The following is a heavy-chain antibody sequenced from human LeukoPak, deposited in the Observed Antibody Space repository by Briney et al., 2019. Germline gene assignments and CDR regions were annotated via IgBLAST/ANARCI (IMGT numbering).Heavy chain of an antibody. Sequence: GGSLRLSCAASGFTLTNAWTTCVRQAPGNGLEWVGCIIGKTDGGTIDDAAPVKGSFTISRDHSKNTLYLHMNSLKTEDTAVYYGTTGELNWGQGTLVTVSS. CDR3: TTGELN. CDR1: GFTLTNAW. V-gene: IGHV3-15*01. CDR2: IIGKTDGGTI. J-gene: IGHJ4*02. D-gene: IGHD3-10*01.